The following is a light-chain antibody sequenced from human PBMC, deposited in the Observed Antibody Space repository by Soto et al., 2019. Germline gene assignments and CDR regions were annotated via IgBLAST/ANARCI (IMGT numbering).Light chain of an antibody. CDR3: QKYGSSPIN. CDR2: DAS. Sequence: EIILMQSPATLSLSPGERATLSCGASQSVSSSYVAWYQHRPGLAPRLLIHDASSRATGIPDRFSGTKSGTDFTLTIRRLEPEDAAVYYCQKYGSSPINFGQGTRLEIK. CDR1: QSVSSSY. J-gene: IGKJ5*01. V-gene: IGKV3D-20*01.